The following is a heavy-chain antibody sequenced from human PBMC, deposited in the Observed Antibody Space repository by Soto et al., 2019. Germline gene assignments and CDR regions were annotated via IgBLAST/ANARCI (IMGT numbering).Heavy chain of an antibody. J-gene: IGHJ4*02. V-gene: IGHV4-59*01. CDR2: FYYSGST. CDR1: GGSISSYY. CDR3: ARARGGYFDY. Sequence: TSETLSLTCTVSGGSISSYYWSWIRQPPGKGLEWIGYFYYSGSTNYNPSLKSRVTISVDTSKNHFSLKLSSVTAADTAVYYCARARGGYFDYWGQGTLVTVSS.